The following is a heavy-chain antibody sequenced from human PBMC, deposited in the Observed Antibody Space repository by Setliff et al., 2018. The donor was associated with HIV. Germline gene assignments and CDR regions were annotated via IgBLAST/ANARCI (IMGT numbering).Heavy chain of an antibody. V-gene: IGHV3-53*01. CDR3: ARDRQIAAAGRSNYYYGMDV. Sequence: HPGGSLRLSCAASGFTVSSNFMTWVRQAPGKGLEWVSVINNSGTTKYADSVKGRFTISRDNSKNTVFLQMNSLRADDTAVYYCARDRQIAAAGRSNYYYGMDVWGQGTTVTV. CDR1: GFTVSSNF. D-gene: IGHD6-13*01. CDR2: INNSGTT. J-gene: IGHJ6*02.